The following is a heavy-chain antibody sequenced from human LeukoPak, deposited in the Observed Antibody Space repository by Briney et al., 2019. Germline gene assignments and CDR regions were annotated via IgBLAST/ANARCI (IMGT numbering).Heavy chain of an antibody. J-gene: IGHJ6*02. D-gene: IGHD5-18*01. CDR1: GGSISSSNW. V-gene: IGHV4-4*02. Sequence: KPSGTLSLTCAVSGGSISSSNWWSWVRQPPGKGLEWIGEIYHSGSTNYNPSLKSRVTISVDKSKNQFSLKLSSVTAADTAVYYCARAVRGYSYGYIYYYYGMDVWGQGTTVTVSS. CDR3: ARAVRGYSYGYIYYYYGMDV. CDR2: IYHSGST.